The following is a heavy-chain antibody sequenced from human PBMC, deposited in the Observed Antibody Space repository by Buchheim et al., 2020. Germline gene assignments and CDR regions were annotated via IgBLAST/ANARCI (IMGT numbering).Heavy chain of an antibody. J-gene: IGHJ6*02. CDR2: ISYDGSNK. Sequence: QVQLVESGGGVVQPGRSLRLSCAASGFTFSSYGMHWVRQAPGKGLEWVAVISYDGSNKYYAESVKGRFTISRDNSKNKLYLQMNSLRAEDTAVYYCAKSGYGMDVWGQGTT. V-gene: IGHV3-30*18. D-gene: IGHD3-10*01. CDR1: GFTFSSYG. CDR3: AKSGYGMDV.